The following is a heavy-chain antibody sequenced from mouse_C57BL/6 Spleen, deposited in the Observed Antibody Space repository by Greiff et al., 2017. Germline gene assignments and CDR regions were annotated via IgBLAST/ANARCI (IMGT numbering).Heavy chain of an antibody. CDR1: GYTFTSYW. D-gene: IGHD1-1*01. CDR3: ARGPTVESLYYFDD. J-gene: IGHJ2*01. Sequence: QVQLQQSGAELVKPGASVKMSCKASGYTFTSYWITWVKQRPGQGLEWIGDIYPGSGSTNYNEKFKSKATLTVDTSSSTAYMQLSSLTSEDSAVYYCARGPTVESLYYFDDWGQGTTLTVSS. CDR2: IYPGSGST. V-gene: IGHV1-55*01.